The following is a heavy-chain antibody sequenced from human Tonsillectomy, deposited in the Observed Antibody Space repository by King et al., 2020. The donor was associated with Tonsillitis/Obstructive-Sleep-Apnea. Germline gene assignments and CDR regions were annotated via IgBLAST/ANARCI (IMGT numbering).Heavy chain of an antibody. CDR1: GFTFSSYW. Sequence: VQLVESGGGLVQSGGSLRLSCAASGFTFSSYWMHWVREAPGKGLVWVSRINSDGSRTSYADSVKGRCTISRDNAKNTLYLQMNSLRAEDTAVYYCARDGGYSGDDYMDVWGKGTTVTVSS. J-gene: IGHJ6*03. CDR2: INSDGSRT. CDR3: ARDGGYSGDDYMDV. V-gene: IGHV3-74*01. D-gene: IGHD5-12*01.